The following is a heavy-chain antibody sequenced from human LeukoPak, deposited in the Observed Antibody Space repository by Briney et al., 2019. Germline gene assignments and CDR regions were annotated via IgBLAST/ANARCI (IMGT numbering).Heavy chain of an antibody. J-gene: IGHJ4*02. V-gene: IGHV3-21*01. D-gene: IGHD2-2*01. CDR2: ISSSSSYV. CDR1: GFTFSSYS. CDR3: ARGRCSSTSCPADY. Sequence: GGSLRLSCAASGFTFSSYSMNWVRQAPGKGLEWVSSISSSSSYVYYADSVKGRFTISRDNAKNSLYLQMNSLRAEDTAVYYCARGRCSSTSCPADYWGQGTLVTVSS.